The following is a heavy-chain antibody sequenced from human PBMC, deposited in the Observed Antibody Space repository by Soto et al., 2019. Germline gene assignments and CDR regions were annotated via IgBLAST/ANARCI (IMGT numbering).Heavy chain of an antibody. V-gene: IGHV3-7*01. CDR3: ERDDKLSIMIFGVDTLDYMDV. Sequence: GGSLRLSCAASGFTFSSYWMSWVRQAPGKGLEWVANIKQDGSEKYYVDSVKGRFTISRDNAKNSLYLQMNSLRAEDTAVYYCERDDKLSIMIFGVDTLDYMDVWCKGNTVTVS. CDR1: GFTFSSYW. CDR2: IKQDGSEK. D-gene: IGHD3-3*01. J-gene: IGHJ6*03.